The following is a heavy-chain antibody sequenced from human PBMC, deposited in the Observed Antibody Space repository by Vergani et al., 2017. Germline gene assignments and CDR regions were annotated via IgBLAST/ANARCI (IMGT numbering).Heavy chain of an antibody. J-gene: IGHJ3*02. V-gene: IGHV4-61*02. CDR2: IYTSGST. D-gene: IGHD2-2*02. CDR1: GGSISSGSYY. Sequence: QVQLQESGPGLVKPSQTLSLTCTVSGGSISSGSYYWSWIRQPAGKGLEWIGRIYTSGSTNYNPSLKSRVTISVDTSKNQFSLKLSSLTAADTAVYYCARAKGVPAAIFAFDIWGQGTMVTVSS. CDR3: ARAKGVPAAIFAFDI.